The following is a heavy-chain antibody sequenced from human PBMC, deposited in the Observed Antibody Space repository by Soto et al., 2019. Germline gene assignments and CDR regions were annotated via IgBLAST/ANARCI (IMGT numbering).Heavy chain of an antibody. J-gene: IGHJ6*02. D-gene: IGHD3-3*01. CDR3: TTVLGHDFWGGYRDYYYYYGMDV. Sequence: GGSLRLSCAASGFTFSNAWMSWVRQAPGKGLEWVGRIKSKTDGGTTDYAAPVKGRFTISRDDSKNTLYLQMNSLKTEDTAVYYCTTVLGHDFWGGYRDYYYYYGMDVWGQGTTVTVSS. CDR1: GFTFSNAW. CDR2: IKSKTDGGTT. V-gene: IGHV3-15*01.